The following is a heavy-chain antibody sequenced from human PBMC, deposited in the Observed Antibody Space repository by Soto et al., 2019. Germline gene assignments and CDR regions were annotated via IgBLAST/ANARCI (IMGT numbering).Heavy chain of an antibody. CDR3: ARDFALGSSSGEVYYSYGMDG. CDR1: GGSISSYY. J-gene: IGHJ6*02. CDR2: IYYSGST. Sequence: SETLSLTCTVSGGSISSYYWSWIRQPPGKGLEWIGYIYYSGSTNYNPSLKSRVTISVDTSKNQFSLKLSSVTAADTAVYYCARDFALGSSSGEVYYSYGMDGWGQGTTVTVSS. V-gene: IGHV4-59*01. D-gene: IGHD6-6*01.